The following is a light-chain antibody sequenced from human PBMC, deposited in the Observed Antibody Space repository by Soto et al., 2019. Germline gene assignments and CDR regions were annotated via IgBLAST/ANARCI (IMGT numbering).Light chain of an antibody. CDR3: QQYDNSPYP. J-gene: IGKJ2*01. V-gene: IGKV3-20*01. CDR2: GAS. Sequence: ESVLTQSPGTLSLSPGERASLSCRASQTVISNYLAWYQQKPGQAPRLLISGASRRATGIPDRFSGSGSGTEFTLTSSRLEPEDFAVYYCQQYDNSPYPFGQGTKLEIK. CDR1: QTVISNY.